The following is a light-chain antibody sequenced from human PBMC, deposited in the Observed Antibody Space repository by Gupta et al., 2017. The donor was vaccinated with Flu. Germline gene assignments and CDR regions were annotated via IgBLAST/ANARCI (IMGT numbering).Light chain of an antibody. CDR1: QGIGNY. J-gene: IGKJ1*01. Sequence: DSQITQPPSSLSASVGDRVTITCRASQGIGNYVTWYQQKPGKVPRLLIYAASILHSGVQSRFRGSGSGTEFTLTISSLQPEDVATYYGQKFNNAPRPFGQGTKVELK. CDR2: AAS. CDR3: QKFNNAPRP. V-gene: IGKV1-27*01.